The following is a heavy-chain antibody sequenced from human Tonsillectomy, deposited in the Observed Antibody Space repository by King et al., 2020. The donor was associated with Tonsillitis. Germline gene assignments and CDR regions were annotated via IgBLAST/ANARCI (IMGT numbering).Heavy chain of an antibody. Sequence: VQLQESGPGLVKPSETLSLTCTVSGGSISSYYWSWIRQPPGKGLEWIGYIYYSGSTNYNPSLKSRVTISVDTSKNQFSLKLSSVTAADTAVYYCAGAGGGRWLKLFDYWGQGTLVTVSS. V-gene: IGHV4-59*01. D-gene: IGHD5-24*01. J-gene: IGHJ4*02. CDR1: GGSISSYY. CDR3: AGAGGGRWLKLFDY. CDR2: IYYSGST.